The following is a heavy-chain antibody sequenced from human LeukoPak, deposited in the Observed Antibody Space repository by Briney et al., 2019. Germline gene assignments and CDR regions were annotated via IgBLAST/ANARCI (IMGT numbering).Heavy chain of an antibody. D-gene: IGHD6-13*01. Sequence: GGSLRLSCAASGFTFSSNGMHWVRQAPGRGLDWVAFISYDGSNEYYADSVRGRFTISRDNSKNTLYLQMNSLRPEDTAVYYCAKNPSGVDIAATEPWGQGTLVTVPS. CDR1: GFTFSSNG. CDR3: AKNPSGVDIAATEP. V-gene: IGHV3-30*18. CDR2: ISYDGSNE. J-gene: IGHJ5*02.